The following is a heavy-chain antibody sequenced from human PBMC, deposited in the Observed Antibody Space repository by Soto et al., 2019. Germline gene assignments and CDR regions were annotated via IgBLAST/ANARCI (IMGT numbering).Heavy chain of an antibody. V-gene: IGHV1-18*01. Sequence: GASVKVSCKASGYIFTSYGTSWVRQAPGQGLEWMGWISAYNGNTNYAQKLQGRVTMSTDTSTTTAYMELRSLRSDDTAVYYCGRTVGLSYGMDVWGQGTTVTVSS. CDR1: GYIFTSYG. CDR3: GRTVGLSYGMDV. D-gene: IGHD1-26*01. J-gene: IGHJ6*02. CDR2: ISAYNGNT.